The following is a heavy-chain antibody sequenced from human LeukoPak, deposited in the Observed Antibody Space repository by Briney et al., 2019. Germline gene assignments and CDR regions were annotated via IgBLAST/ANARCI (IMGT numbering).Heavy chain of an antibody. CDR1: GYIFTSYW. V-gene: IGHV5-51*01. CDR3: ARQPDSSGSPLY. CDR2: IYPGDSDT. D-gene: IGHD3-22*01. Sequence: PGESLKISCKGSGYIFTSYWIGWVRQMPGKGLEWMGIIYPGDSDTRYSPSFQGQVTISADKYISTAYLQWSSLKPSDTAMFYYARQPDSSGSPLYWGQGTLVSVSS. J-gene: IGHJ4*02.